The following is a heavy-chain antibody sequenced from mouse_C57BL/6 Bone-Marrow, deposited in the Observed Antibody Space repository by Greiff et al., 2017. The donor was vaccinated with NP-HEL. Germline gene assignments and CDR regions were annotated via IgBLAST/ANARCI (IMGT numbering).Heavy chain of an antibody. CDR3: ARGGSRFGY. V-gene: IGHV1-81*01. J-gene: IGHJ2*01. CDR2: IYPRSGNT. CDR1: GYTFTSYG. Sequence: QVQLQQPGAELARPGASVKLSCKASGYTFTSYGISWVKQRTGQGLEWIGEIYPRSGNTYYNEKFKGKATLTADKSSSTAYMELLSLGSEDSAVYVCARGGSRFGYWGQGTTLTVSS.